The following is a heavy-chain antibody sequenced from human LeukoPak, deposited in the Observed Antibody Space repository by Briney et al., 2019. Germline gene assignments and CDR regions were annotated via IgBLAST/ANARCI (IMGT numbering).Heavy chain of an antibody. J-gene: IGHJ4*02. D-gene: IGHD3-9*01. CDR1: GFTFSDYY. Sequence: GGSLRLSCAASGFTFSDYYMSWIRQAPGKGLEWVSYISSSGSTIYYADSVKGRFTISRDNAKNSLYLQMNSLRAEDTAVYYCARGAVYYDILTGSSIPPGGGDYWGQGTLVTVSS. CDR3: ARGAVYYDILTGSSIPPGGGDY. CDR2: ISSSGSTI. V-gene: IGHV3-11*01.